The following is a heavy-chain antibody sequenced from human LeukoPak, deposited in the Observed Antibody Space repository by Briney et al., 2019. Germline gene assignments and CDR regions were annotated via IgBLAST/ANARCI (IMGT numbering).Heavy chain of an antibody. Sequence: ASVKVSCKVSGYTLTELSMHWVRQAPGKGLEWMGGFDPEDGETIYAQKFRGRVTMTEDTSTDTAYMELSSLRSEDTAVYYCATKYRSYSSGWPGNYWGQGTLVTVSS. CDR2: FDPEDGET. D-gene: IGHD6-19*01. V-gene: IGHV1-24*01. J-gene: IGHJ4*02. CDR3: ATKYRSYSSGWPGNY. CDR1: GYTLTELS.